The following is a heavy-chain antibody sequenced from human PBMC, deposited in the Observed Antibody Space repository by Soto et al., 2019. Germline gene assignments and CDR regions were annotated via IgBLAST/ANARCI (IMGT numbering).Heavy chain of an antibody. CDR2: ISSSSSTI. CDR3: ARGGGDYYFDY. CDR1: GFTFSSYS. V-gene: IGHV3-48*01. J-gene: IGHJ4*02. Sequence: EVQLVESGGGLVQPGGSLRLSCAASGFTFSSYSMNWVRQAPGKGLEWVSYISSSSSTIYYADSVKGRFTISRDNAKISLYLQMNSLRAEDTAVYYWARGGGDYYFDYWGQGTLVTVSS. D-gene: IGHD2-21*02.